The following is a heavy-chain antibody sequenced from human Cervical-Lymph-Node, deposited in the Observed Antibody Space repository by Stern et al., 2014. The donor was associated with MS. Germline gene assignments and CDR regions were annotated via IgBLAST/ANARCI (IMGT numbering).Heavy chain of an antibody. CDR1: GFTFSSYG. J-gene: IGHJ6*02. CDR3: ARERGLMVRGRMDV. D-gene: IGHD3-10*01. V-gene: IGHV3-33*01. Sequence: VQLEESGGGVVQPGRSLRLSCAASGFTFSSYGMHWVRQAPGKGLEWVAVIWYDGSNKYYADSVKGRFTISRDNSKNTLYLQMNSLRAEDTAVYYCARERGLMVRGRMDVWGQGTTVTVSS. CDR2: IWYDGSNK.